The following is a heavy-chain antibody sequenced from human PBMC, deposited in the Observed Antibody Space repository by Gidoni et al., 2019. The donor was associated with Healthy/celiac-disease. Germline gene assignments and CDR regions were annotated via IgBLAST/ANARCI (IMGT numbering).Heavy chain of an antibody. CDR2: IWYDGINK. Sequence: QVQLVESGGGVVQPGRSLRLSCAASGFTCSSDGMHWVRQAPGKGLEWVAVIWYDGINKYYADSVKGRFTISRDNSKNTLYLQMNSLRAEDTAVYYCARLGSYGDYVEAWMTPANYWGQGTLVTVSS. D-gene: IGHD4-17*01. J-gene: IGHJ4*02. CDR1: GFTCSSDG. CDR3: ARLGSYGDYVEAWMTPANY. V-gene: IGHV3-33*01.